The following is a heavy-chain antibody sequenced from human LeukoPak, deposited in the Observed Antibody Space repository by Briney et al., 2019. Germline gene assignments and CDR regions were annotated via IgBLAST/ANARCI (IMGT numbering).Heavy chain of an antibody. V-gene: IGHV3-7*01. CDR2: IKQDGSEK. CDR1: GFTFSSYW. J-gene: IGHJ4*02. CDR3: ARVRLMSPERGGYYFDY. Sequence: GGSLRLSCAASGFTFSSYWMSWVRQAPGKGLEWVANIKQDGSEKYYVDSVKGRLTISRDNAKDSLYLQMNSLRAEDTAVYYCARVRLMSPERGGYYFDYWGQGTLVTVSS. D-gene: IGHD1-26*01.